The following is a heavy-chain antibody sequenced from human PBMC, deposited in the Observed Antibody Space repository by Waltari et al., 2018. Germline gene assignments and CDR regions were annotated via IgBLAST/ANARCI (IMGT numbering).Heavy chain of an antibody. V-gene: IGHV4-39*01. J-gene: IGHJ4*02. Sequence: QLQLQESGPGLVKPSETLSLPCVVSGDSDSSDTYSWGWLRQPPGKTLEWIGSPFYGGRSYYNPSLRSRVTIYVDTSRNQLSLNLNSVTAADTAVYYCARLHDFSGGYRFDSWGQGTLVTVPS. CDR1: GDSDSSDTYS. CDR3: ARLHDFSGGYRFDS. CDR2: PFYGGRS. D-gene: IGHD3-3*01.